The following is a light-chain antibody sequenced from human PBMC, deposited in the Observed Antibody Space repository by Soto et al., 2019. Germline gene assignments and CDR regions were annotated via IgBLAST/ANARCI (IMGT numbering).Light chain of an antibody. CDR3: QQRSNWPLLT. CDR1: QSVSSK. J-gene: IGKJ4*01. V-gene: IGKV3-11*01. Sequence: EIVLTQSPATLSLSPGERATLSCRASQSVSSKLACYHQRPGQAPRLLIYDASNSNTDIPARFSGSGSGTDFTLTITSLEPEDFAVYYCQQRSNWPLLTFGGGTKVEIK. CDR2: DAS.